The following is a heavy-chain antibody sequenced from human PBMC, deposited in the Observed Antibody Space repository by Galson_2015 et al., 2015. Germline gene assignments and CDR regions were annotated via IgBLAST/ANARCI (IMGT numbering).Heavy chain of an antibody. CDR1: GYTFPRYG. CDR3: ARSAYAMWGGNCAYYFDY. J-gene: IGHJ4*02. Sequence: SVPVSCKASGYTFPRYGISWVRQAPGHGLEWMGWISAYHGNTNYAQKLQGRVTMTTDTSTSTADMERRSLRSDDTAVDYCARSAYAMWGGNCAYYFDYWGQGTLVTVSS. CDR2: ISAYHGNT. D-gene: IGHD2-8*01. V-gene: IGHV1-18*01.